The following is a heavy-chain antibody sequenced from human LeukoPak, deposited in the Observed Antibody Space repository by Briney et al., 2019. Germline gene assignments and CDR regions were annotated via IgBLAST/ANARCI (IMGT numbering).Heavy chain of an antibody. D-gene: IGHD6-19*01. Sequence: PGRSPRLSCAASGLTFSSNAMHWVRQAPGKGREWVAVISYDGSNKYYADSVKGRFTISRDNSKNTLYVQMNSLRAEDTAVYYCASTPYSSGWPFDYWGQGTLVTVSS. CDR3: ASTPYSSGWPFDY. V-gene: IGHV3-30-3*01. CDR2: ISYDGSNK. J-gene: IGHJ4*02. CDR1: GLTFSSNA.